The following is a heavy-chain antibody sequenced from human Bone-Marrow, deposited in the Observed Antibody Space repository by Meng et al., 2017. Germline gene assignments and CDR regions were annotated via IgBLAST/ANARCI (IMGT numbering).Heavy chain of an antibody. V-gene: IGHV4-38-2*02. CDR2: IYHSGTT. D-gene: IGHD3-22*01. CDR1: GDSISSAYY. CDR3: ARSWYYYDTIDY. Sequence: SETLSLTCTVSGDSISSAYYWNWIRQPSGKGLEWIGTIYHSGTTYYNPSLKSRVTLSVDTSKNHFSLNLTSVTAADTAVYYCARSWYYYDTIDYWGQGKLVTCAS. J-gene: IGHJ4*02.